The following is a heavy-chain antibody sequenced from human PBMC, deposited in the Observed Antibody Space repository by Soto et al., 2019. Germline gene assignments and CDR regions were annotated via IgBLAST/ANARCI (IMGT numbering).Heavy chain of an antibody. Sequence: GGSLRLSCAASGFIFGNFWMSWVRQAPGKGLEWVANIKQDGSEKYYVDSVKGRFTTSRDNAKNSLYLQMNSLRAEDTAVYYCATSGGGWLQPPVWGQGTLVTSPQ. D-gene: IGHD5-12*01. CDR1: GFIFGNFW. V-gene: IGHV3-7*03. J-gene: IGHJ4*02. CDR3: ATSGGGWLQPPV. CDR2: IKQDGSEK.